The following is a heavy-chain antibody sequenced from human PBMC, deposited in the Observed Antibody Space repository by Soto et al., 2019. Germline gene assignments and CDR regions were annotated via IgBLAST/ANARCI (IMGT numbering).Heavy chain of an antibody. V-gene: IGHV4-30-4*01. Sequence: QVQLQESGPGLVKPSQTLSLTCTVSGGSISSGDYYWSWIRQPPGKGLEWIGYIYYSGSTYYNPSLKSQVTISLDTSKTQFSLNLSSVTAADTAVYYCARVTILWFGKDYWGQGTLVTVSS. D-gene: IGHD3-10*01. CDR1: GGSISSGDYY. CDR3: ARVTILWFGKDY. J-gene: IGHJ4*02. CDR2: IYYSGST.